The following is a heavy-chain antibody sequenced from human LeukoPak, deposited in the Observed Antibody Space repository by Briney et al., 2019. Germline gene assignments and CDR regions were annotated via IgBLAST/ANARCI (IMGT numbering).Heavy chain of an antibody. V-gene: IGHV4-59*01. J-gene: IGHJ4*02. CDR2: IYYSGST. Sequence: SETLSLTCTVSGGSISSYYWSWSRQPPGKGLEWIGYIYYSGSTNYNPSLKSRVTISVDTSKSQFSLKLSSVTAADTAVYYCARGGYYFDYWGQGTLVTVSS. D-gene: IGHD3-22*01. CDR1: GGSISSYY. CDR3: ARGGYYFDY.